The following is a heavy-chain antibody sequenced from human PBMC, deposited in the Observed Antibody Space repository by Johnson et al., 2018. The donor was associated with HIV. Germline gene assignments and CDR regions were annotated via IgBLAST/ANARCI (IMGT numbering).Heavy chain of an antibody. J-gene: IGHJ3*01. D-gene: IGHD6-13*01. V-gene: IGHV3-9*01. Sequence: EVQLVESGGGVVQPGRSLRLSCAASGFTFDDYAMHWVRQAPGKGLEWASGISWNSGSIGYADSVRGRFTISRDNSRNTLYLQMSSLRVEDTAMYYCARDGESQQLPLGDAFDVWGQGTMVTVSS. CDR2: ISWNSGSI. CDR1: GFTFDDYA. CDR3: ARDGESQQLPLGDAFDV.